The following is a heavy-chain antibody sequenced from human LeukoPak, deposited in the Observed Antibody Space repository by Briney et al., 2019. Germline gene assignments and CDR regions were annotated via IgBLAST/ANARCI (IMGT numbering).Heavy chain of an antibody. D-gene: IGHD3-10*01. V-gene: IGHV3-23*01. CDR3: ARDMGFGELFSWYFDL. CDR2: ISNSGGGT. Sequence: GGSLRLSCTASGFTFTSYAMSWVRQAPGKGLEWVSAISNSGGGTYYADSVKGRFTISRDNSKNTLYLQMNSLRAEDTAVYYCARDMGFGELFSWYFDLWGRGTLVTVSS. CDR1: GFTFTSYA. J-gene: IGHJ2*01.